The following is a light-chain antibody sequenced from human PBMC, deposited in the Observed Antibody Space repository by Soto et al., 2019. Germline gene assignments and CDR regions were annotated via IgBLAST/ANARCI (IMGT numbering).Light chain of an antibody. CDR2: DAS. Sequence: EIVLTQSPGTLSLSPGERATLSCRASQSVSSSYLAWYQQKPGQAPRLLIYDASSRATGIPDRFSGSGSGTAFNFTISRLEPEDFAVYFCQQYGSSPYTFGQGTKLEIK. CDR3: QQYGSSPYT. CDR1: QSVSSSY. J-gene: IGKJ2*01. V-gene: IGKV3-20*01.